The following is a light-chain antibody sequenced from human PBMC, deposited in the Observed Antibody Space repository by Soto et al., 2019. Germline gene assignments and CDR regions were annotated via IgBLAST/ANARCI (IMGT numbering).Light chain of an antibody. CDR3: QSYDSSFVV. J-gene: IGLJ2*01. V-gene: IGLV6-57*04. CDR1: SGSIANNY. CDR2: ENN. Sequence: NFMLTQPHSVSESPGKTVTISCTRSSGSIANNYMQWYQQRPGSAPTTVIFENNQRPSGVPDRFSGYTDGSSNSASLTISGLQTEDEADYYCQSYDSSFVVFGGGTKLTVL.